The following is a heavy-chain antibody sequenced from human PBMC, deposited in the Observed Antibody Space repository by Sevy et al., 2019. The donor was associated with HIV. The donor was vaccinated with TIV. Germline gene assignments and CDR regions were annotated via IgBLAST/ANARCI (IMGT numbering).Heavy chain of an antibody. CDR1: RFTVSSNY. CDR2: IYSGGST. V-gene: IGHV3-53*01. CDR3: ARDLARDSSRGYYYYGMDV. J-gene: IGHJ6*02. Sequence: GGSLRLSCAASRFTVSSNYMSWVRQAPGKGLEWVSVIYSGGSTYYADSVKGRFTISRDNSKNTLYLQMNSLRAEDTAVYYCARDLARDSSRGYYYYGMDVWGQGTTVTVSS. D-gene: IGHD6-13*01.